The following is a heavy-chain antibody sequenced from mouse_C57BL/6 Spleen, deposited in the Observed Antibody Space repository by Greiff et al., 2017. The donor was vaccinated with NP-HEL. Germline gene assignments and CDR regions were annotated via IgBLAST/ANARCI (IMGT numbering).Heavy chain of an antibody. CDR2: ISSGSSTI. V-gene: IGHV5-17*01. CDR3: ARYYGYAMDY. CDR1: GFTFSDYG. J-gene: IGHJ4*01. Sequence: EVKLVESGGGLVKPGGSLKLSCAASGFTFSDYGMHWVRQAPEKGLEWVAYISSGSSTIYYADTVKGRFTISRDNAKNTLFLQMTSLRSEDTAMYYCARYYGYAMDYWGQGTSVTVSS. D-gene: IGHD1-1*01.